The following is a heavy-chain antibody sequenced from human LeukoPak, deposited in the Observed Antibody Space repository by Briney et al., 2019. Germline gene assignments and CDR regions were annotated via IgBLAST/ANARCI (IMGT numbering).Heavy chain of an antibody. V-gene: IGHV1-69*04. J-gene: IGHJ4*02. CDR3: ARVGCGGDCYHDY. D-gene: IGHD2-21*02. CDR2: IIPILGIA. CDR1: GGSFSSYA. Sequence: ASVKVSCKASGGSFSSYAISWVRQAPGQGLEWMGRIIPILGIANYAQKFQGGVTITADKSTSTAYMELSSLRSEDTAVYYCARVGCGGDCYHDYWGQGTLVTVSS.